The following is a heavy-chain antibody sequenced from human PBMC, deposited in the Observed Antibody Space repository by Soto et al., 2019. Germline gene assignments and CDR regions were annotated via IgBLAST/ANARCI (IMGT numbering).Heavy chain of an antibody. CDR2: ISYDGSNK. CDR3: ARDEGYSGYLDY. D-gene: IGHD5-12*01. J-gene: IGHJ4*02. Sequence: QVQLVESGGGVVQPGRSLRLSCAASGFTFSSYAMHWVRQALGKGLEWVAVISYDGSNKYYADSVKGRFTISRDNSKNTLYLQMNSLRAEDTAVYYCARDEGYSGYLDYWGQGTLVTVSS. V-gene: IGHV3-30-3*01. CDR1: GFTFSSYA.